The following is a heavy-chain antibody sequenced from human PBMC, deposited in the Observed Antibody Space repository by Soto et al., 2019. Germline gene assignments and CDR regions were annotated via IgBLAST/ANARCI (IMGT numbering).Heavy chain of an antibody. CDR3: ASSGIYYDFWSGYDH. J-gene: IGHJ4*02. CDR1: GGSISSYY. Sequence: PSETLSLTCTVSGGSISSYYWSWIRQPPGKGLEWIGYIYYSGSTNYNPSLKTRVTISVDTSKKQFSLKLSSVTAADTAVYYCASSGIYYDFWSGYDHWGQGTLVTVSS. CDR2: IYYSGST. D-gene: IGHD3-3*01. V-gene: IGHV4-59*01.